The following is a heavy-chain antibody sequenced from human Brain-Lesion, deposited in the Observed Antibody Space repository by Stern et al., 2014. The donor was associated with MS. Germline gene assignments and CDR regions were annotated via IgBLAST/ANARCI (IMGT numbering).Heavy chain of an antibody. J-gene: IGHJ6*02. CDR2: IFNSGST. CDR3: ARGRVVPGFQYYATDV. Sequence: VQLVESGPGLVKPSQTLSLSCTVSGGSISSGGYYWSWIRQPTGKGLEWIGRIFNSGSTSYNPSPKSRVPTSKDTSKNQFSPRLTPMTAADTAVYYCARGRVVPGFQYYATDVWGQGTTVIVSS. V-gene: IGHV4-61*02. CDR1: GGSISSGGYY. D-gene: IGHD2-2*01.